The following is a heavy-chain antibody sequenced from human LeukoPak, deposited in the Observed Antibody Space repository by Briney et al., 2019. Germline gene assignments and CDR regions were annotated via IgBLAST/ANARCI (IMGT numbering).Heavy chain of an antibody. Sequence: PSETLSLTCTVSGGSISSYYWSWIRQPPGKGLKWIGYIYTSGSTNYNPSLKSRVTISVDTSKNQFSLKLSSVTAADTAVYYCARSSIAARRGGFDPWGQGTLVTVSS. CDR3: ARSSIAARRGGFDP. CDR2: IYTSGST. V-gene: IGHV4-4*09. CDR1: GGSISSYY. D-gene: IGHD6-6*01. J-gene: IGHJ5*02.